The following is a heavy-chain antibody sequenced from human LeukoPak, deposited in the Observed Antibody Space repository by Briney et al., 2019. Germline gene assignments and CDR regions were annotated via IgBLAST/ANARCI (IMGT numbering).Heavy chain of an antibody. Sequence: GRSLRLSCAASGFTFSSYAMHWVRQAPGKGREWVAVISYDGSNKYYADSVKGRFTISRDNSKNTLYLQMNSLRAEDTAVYYCASRKDTPHLPDYWGQGTLVTVSS. J-gene: IGHJ4*02. D-gene: IGHD5-18*01. CDR1: GFTFSSYA. CDR2: ISYDGSNK. CDR3: ASRKDTPHLPDY. V-gene: IGHV3-30-3*01.